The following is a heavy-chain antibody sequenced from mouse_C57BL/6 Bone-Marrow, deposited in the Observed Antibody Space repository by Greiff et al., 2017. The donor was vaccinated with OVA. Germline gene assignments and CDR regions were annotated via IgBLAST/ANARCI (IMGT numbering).Heavy chain of an antibody. V-gene: IGHV1-42*01. Sequence: EVQLQQSGPELVKPGASVKISCKASGYSFTGYYMNWVKQSPEKSLEWIGEINPSTGGTTYNQKFKAKATLTVDKSSSTAYMQRKSLTSEDSAVYYCARKRASYYSNWAWFAYWGQGTLVTVSA. D-gene: IGHD2-5*01. CDR2: INPSTGGT. J-gene: IGHJ3*01. CDR3: ARKRASYYSNWAWFAY. CDR1: GYSFTGYY.